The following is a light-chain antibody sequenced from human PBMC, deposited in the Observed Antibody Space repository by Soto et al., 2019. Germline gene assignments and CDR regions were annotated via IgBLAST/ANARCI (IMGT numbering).Light chain of an antibody. CDR1: SSNIGGNS. V-gene: IGLV1-51*01. CDR3: AAWDDSLNGVV. J-gene: IGLJ2*01. Sequence: QSAMTQPPSVSAAPGQKVTISCSGSSSNIGGNSVSWYQQLPGTAPKLLIYDDNKRPSGIPDRFSGSKSGTSASLAISGLQSEDEADYYCAAWDDSLNGVVFGGGTKLTVL. CDR2: DDN.